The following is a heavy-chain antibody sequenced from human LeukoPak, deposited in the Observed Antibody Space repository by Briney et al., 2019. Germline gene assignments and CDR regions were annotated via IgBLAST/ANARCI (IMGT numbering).Heavy chain of an antibody. CDR2: ISSSGSTI. CDR3: ARGTPMVRGVLDY. D-gene: IGHD3-10*01. J-gene: IGHJ4*02. CDR1: AFTFSTYA. V-gene: IGHV3-11*01. Sequence: GGSLRLSCAASAFTFSTYAMSWVRQAPGKGLEWVSYISSSGSTIYYADSVKGRFTISRDNAKNSLYLQMNSLRAEDTAVYYCARGTPMVRGVLDYWGQGTLVTVSS.